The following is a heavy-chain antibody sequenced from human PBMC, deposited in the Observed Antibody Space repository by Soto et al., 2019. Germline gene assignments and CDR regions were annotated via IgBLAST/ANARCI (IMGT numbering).Heavy chain of an antibody. D-gene: IGHD3-10*01. CDR1: GYTSINYW. V-gene: IGHV5-10-1*01. Sequence: PGESLKISCMVSGYTSINYWISWVRQMPGKGLEWMGRIDPSDSYTKYSPSFQGRVTISADKSIGAAYLEWSSLRASDTAIYYCAGYGSPIARTYKMFPRYWGQGSLVTVSS. CDR2: IDPSDSYT. CDR3: AGYGSPIARTYKMFPRY. J-gene: IGHJ4*02.